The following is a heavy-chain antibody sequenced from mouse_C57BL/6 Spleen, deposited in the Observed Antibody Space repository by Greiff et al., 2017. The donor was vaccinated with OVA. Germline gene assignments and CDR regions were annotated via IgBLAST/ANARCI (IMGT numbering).Heavy chain of an antibody. Sequence: VKLVESGAELVKPGASVKMSCKASGYTFTSYWITWVKQRPGQGLEWIGDIYPGSGSTNYNEKFKSKATLTVDTSSSTAYMQLSSLTSEDSAVYYCARRRDWYFDVWGTGTTVTVSS. CDR1: GYTFTSYW. J-gene: IGHJ1*03. CDR2: IYPGSGST. V-gene: IGHV1-55*01. CDR3: ARRRDWYFDV.